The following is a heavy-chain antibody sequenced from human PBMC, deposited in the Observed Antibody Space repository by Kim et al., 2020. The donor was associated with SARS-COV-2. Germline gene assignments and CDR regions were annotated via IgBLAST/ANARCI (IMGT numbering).Heavy chain of an antibody. CDR2: ISYDGINK. CDR1: GFTFNSYA. Sequence: GGSLRLSCAASGFTFNSYAMHWVRQAPGKGLEWVAVISYDGINKYYADSVKGRFTISRDNSKNTLYLQMNSLRAEDTAVYYCARDLSSSWYGDLDSWGQETLVTVSS. V-gene: IGHV3-30-3*01. CDR3: ARDLSSSWYGDLDS. D-gene: IGHD6-13*01. J-gene: IGHJ4*02.